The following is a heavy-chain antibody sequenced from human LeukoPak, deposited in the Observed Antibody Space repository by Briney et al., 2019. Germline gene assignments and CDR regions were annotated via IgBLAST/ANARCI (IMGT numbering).Heavy chain of an antibody. Sequence: GGSLRLSCAASGFTFSSYAMSWVRQAPGKGLEWVSAISGSGGSTYYADSVKGRFTISRDNSKNTLYLQMNSLSAEDTAVYYCARRTRGSGSSDYWGQGALVTVSS. D-gene: IGHD3-10*01. CDR1: GFTFSSYA. J-gene: IGHJ4*02. CDR3: ARRTRGSGSSDY. CDR2: ISGSGGST. V-gene: IGHV3-23*01.